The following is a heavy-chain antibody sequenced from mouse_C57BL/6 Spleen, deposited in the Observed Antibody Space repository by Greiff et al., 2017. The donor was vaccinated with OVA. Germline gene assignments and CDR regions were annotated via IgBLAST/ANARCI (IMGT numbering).Heavy chain of an antibody. CDR3: AIRDDYLYFDY. D-gene: IGHD2-4*01. CDR2: IHPSDSDT. V-gene: IGHV1-74*01. CDR1: GYTFTSYW. J-gene: IGHJ2*01. Sequence: QVQLQQPGAELVKPGASVKVSCKASGYTFTSYWMHWVKQRPGQGLECIGRIHPSDSDTNYNQKFKGKATLTVDKSSSTAYMQLSSLTSEDSAVYYCAIRDDYLYFDYWGQGTTLTVSS.